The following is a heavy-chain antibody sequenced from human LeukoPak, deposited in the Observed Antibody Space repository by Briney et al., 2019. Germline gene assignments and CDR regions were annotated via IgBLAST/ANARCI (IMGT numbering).Heavy chain of an antibody. Sequence: GGSLRLSCAASEFTFSSYSMNWVRQAPGKGLEWVSAISGSGGSTYYADSVKGRFTISRDNSKNTLYLQMNSLRVEDTAVYYCAKVQAGSSWPRGGAFHIWGQGTMVTVSS. V-gene: IGHV3-23*01. CDR1: EFTFSSYS. CDR3: AKVQAGSSWPRGGAFHI. J-gene: IGHJ3*02. D-gene: IGHD6-13*01. CDR2: ISGSGGST.